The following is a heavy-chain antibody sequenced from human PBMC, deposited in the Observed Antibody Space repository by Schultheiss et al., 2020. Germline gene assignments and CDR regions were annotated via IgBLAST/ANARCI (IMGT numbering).Heavy chain of an antibody. Sequence: GGSLRLSCAASGFTFDDYAMHWVRQAPGKGLEWVSGISWYSGSIGYADSVKGRFTISRDNAKNSLYLQMNSLRAEDTALYYCAKDMHRFGWWFDPWGQGTLVTVSS. J-gene: IGHJ5*02. D-gene: IGHD3-9*01. CDR2: ISWYSGSI. V-gene: IGHV3-9*01. CDR3: AKDMHRFGWWFDP. CDR1: GFTFDDYA.